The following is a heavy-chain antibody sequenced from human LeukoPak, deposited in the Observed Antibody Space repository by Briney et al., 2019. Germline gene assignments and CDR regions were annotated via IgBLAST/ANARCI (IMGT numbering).Heavy chain of an antibody. CDR1: GFTFSSYS. CDR2: ISTSSTTI. D-gene: IGHD6-19*01. Sequence: GGFLRLSCAASGFTFSSYSMNWVRQAPGKGLEWVSYISTSSTTIYYADSVKGRFSISRDNAKNSLFLQMDSLRAEDTAVYYCAKGDLPGIAVAGPHFDYWGQGTLVTVSS. CDR3: AKGDLPGIAVAGPHFDY. J-gene: IGHJ4*02. V-gene: IGHV3-48*01.